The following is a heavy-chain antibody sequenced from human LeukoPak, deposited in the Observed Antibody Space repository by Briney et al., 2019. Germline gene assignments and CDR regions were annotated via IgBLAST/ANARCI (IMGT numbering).Heavy chain of an antibody. CDR3: VRDRGRGSTDY. V-gene: IGHV3-7*01. CDR1: GMTLGGYW. J-gene: IGHJ4*02. D-gene: IGHD1-26*01. CDR2: IKPDGSEE. Sequence: GGSLRLSCAASGMTLGGYWMSWLGQAPGKGLEWVANIKPDGSEENYVDSVKDRFTISRDNAKNSLSLQMNSLRADDTAVYHCVRDRGRGSTDYWGQGTLVTVSS.